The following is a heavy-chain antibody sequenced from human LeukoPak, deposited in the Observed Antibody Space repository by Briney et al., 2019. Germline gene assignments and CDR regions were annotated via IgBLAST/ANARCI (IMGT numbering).Heavy chain of an antibody. J-gene: IGHJ3*02. D-gene: IGHD7-27*01. CDR2: SDYSGSA. CDR1: GGSISSYY. Sequence: SETLSLTCTVSGGSISSYYWSWIRQPPGRGLEWIGYSDYSGSANYNPSLKSRVTISVDTSKNQFSLNLSSVTAADTAVYYCAQNWGSYAFDIWGRGTMVTVSS. CDR3: AQNWGSYAFDI. V-gene: IGHV4-59*01.